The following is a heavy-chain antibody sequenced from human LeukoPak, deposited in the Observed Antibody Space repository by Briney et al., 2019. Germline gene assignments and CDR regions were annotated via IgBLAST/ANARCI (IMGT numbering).Heavy chain of an antibody. V-gene: IGHV6-1*01. D-gene: IGHD2-15*01. Sequence: SQTLSLTCAISGDSVSSNSAAWNWIRQSPSRGLEWLGRTYYRSKWYNDYAVSVKSRITINPDTSKNQFSLQLNSVTPEDTAVYYCARQGGIHCSGGSCRTGPIDYWGQGTLVTVSS. J-gene: IGHJ4*02. CDR2: TYYRSKWYN. CDR3: ARQGGIHCSGGSCRTGPIDY. CDR1: GDSVSSNSAA.